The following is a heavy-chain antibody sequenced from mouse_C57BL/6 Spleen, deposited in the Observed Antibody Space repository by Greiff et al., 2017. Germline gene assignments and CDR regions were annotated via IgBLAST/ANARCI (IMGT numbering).Heavy chain of an antibody. D-gene: IGHD3-2*02. Sequence: VQLQQSGPELVKPGASVKISCKASGYTFTDYYMNWVKQNHGKSLEWIGDINPNNGGTSYNQKFKGKATLTVDKSSSTAYMELRSLTSEDSAVYYCAYSSGSAWFAYWGQGTLVTVSA. CDR2: INPNNGGT. J-gene: IGHJ3*01. CDR1: GYTFTDYY. V-gene: IGHV1-26*01. CDR3: AYSSGSAWFAY.